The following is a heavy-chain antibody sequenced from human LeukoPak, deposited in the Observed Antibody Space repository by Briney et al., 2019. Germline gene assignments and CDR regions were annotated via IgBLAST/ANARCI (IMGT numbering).Heavy chain of an antibody. D-gene: IGHD3-9*01. V-gene: IGHV3-48*01. CDR1: GFTFSSYS. Sequence: PGGSLRLSCAASGFTFSSYSMNWVRQAPGKGLEWVSYISSSSSTIYYADSVKGRFTISRDNAKNSLYLQMNSLRAEDTAVYYCARERLVISYYYYGMDVWGQGTTVTVSS. J-gene: IGHJ6*02. CDR2: ISSSSSTI. CDR3: ARERLVISYYYYGMDV.